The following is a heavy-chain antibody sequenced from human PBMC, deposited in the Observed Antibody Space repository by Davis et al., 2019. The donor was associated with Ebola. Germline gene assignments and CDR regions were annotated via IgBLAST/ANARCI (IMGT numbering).Heavy chain of an antibody. Sequence: PGGSLRLSCAASGFTFDDYAMHWVRQAPGKGLEWVSGISWNSGSIGYADSVKGRFTISRDNAKNTLYLQMTSLSAEDTAVYYCATSYRHGVDVWGQGTTVTVSS. D-gene: IGHD1-26*01. J-gene: IGHJ6*02. CDR3: ATSYRHGVDV. CDR1: GFTFDDYA. V-gene: IGHV3-9*01. CDR2: ISWNSGSI.